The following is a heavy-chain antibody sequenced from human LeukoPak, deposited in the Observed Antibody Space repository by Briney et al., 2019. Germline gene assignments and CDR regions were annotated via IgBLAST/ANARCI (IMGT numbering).Heavy chain of an antibody. CDR2: INPNSGGT. CDR1: GYTFTGYY. V-gene: IGHV1-2*02. D-gene: IGHD1-26*01. J-gene: IGHJ3*02. CDR3: AREWTRVAGSYYWPDAFYI. Sequence: ASVTVSCTASGYTFTGYYMHWVRQAPGPGLEWMGWINPNSGGTNYAQTFQGRVTMTSDTSISTAYMELSRLRSDDEAVYYCAREWTRVAGSYYWPDAFYIWGQGKMDSVSS.